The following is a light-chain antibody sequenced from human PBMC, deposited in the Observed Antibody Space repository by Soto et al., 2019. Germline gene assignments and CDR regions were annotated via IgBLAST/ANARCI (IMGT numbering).Light chain of an antibody. CDR2: GAS. Sequence: EIVMTKAPATLSVSPGERATLSCRASQSISSSLAWYQHKPGQAPRLLIYGASTRATAIPARFSGSGSGTEFTLTIRSLQSEDFAVYYCQQYHNWPPTFGQGTKVDIK. CDR3: QQYHNWPPT. V-gene: IGKV3-15*01. J-gene: IGKJ1*01. CDR1: QSISSS.